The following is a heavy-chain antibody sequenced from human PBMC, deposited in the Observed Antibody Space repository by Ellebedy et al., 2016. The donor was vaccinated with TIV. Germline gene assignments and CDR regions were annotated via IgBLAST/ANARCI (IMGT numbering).Heavy chain of an antibody. CDR2: ISYDGSNK. D-gene: IGHD5-18*01. V-gene: IGHV3-30*04. Sequence: GESLKISXAASGFPSSTYAINWVRQAPGKGLEWVAVISYDGSNKYYADSVKGRFTISRDDSKNTLYLQMNSLRPEDTAVYYCARDGGGYRYGPGGHWGRGTLVTVSS. CDR3: ARDGGGYRYGPGGH. CDR1: GFPSSTYA. J-gene: IGHJ4*02.